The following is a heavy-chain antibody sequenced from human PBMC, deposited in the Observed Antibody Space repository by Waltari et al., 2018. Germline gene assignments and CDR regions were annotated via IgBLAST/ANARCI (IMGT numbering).Heavy chain of an antibody. CDR1: GGSISSSSYY. V-gene: IGHV4-39*01. Sequence: QLQLQESGPGLVKPSETLSLTCTVSGGSISSSSYYWGWIRQPPGKGLEWIGSIYYRGRTDYNPSLKSRVTISVDTSKNQFSLKLSSVTAADTAVYYCARQRYSSSWSVRDPPYYFDYWGQGTLVTVSS. CDR3: ARQRYSSSWSVRDPPYYFDY. D-gene: IGHD6-13*01. J-gene: IGHJ4*02. CDR2: IYYRGRT.